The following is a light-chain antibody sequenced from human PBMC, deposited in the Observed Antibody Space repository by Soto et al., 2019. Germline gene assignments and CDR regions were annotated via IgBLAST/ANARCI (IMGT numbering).Light chain of an antibody. J-gene: IGLJ1*01. CDR2: DVT. CDR1: SSDVGGYNY. CDR3: TSFAGSGTYV. Sequence: QSVLTQPASVSGSPGQSIAISCTGTSSDVGGYNYVSWYQQHPGKAPKLIIFDVTNRPSGVSDRFSGSKSGSTASLTISGLQAVGEADYYCTSFAGSGTYVFGTGTRSPS. V-gene: IGLV2-14*01.